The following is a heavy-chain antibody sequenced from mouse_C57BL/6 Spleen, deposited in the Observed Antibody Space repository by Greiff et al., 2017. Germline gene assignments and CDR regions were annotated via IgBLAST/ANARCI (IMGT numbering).Heavy chain of an antibody. CDR1: GYTFTDYE. CDR3: TLYYCGSSYTFDV. CDR2: IDPETGGT. D-gene: IGHD1-1*01. V-gene: IGHV1-15*01. Sequence: VQGVESGAELVRPGASVTLSCKASGYTFTDYEMHWVKQTPVHGLEWIGAIDPETGGTAYNQKFKGKAILTADKSSSTAYMELRSLTSEDSAVYNCTLYYCGSSYTFDVWGTGTTVTVSS. J-gene: IGHJ1*03.